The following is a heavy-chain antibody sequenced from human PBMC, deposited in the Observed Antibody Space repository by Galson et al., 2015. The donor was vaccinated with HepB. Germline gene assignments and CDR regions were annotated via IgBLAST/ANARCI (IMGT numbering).Heavy chain of an antibody. D-gene: IGHD3-22*01. CDR1: GGSFSGYY. CDR3: GIVMEATMIVDY. Sequence: SETLSLTCAVYGGSFSGYYWSWIRQPPGKGLEWIGEINHSGSTNYNPSLKSRVTISVDTSKNQFSLKLSSVTAADTAVYYCGIVMEATMIVDYWGQGTLVTVSS. J-gene: IGHJ4*02. CDR2: INHSGST. V-gene: IGHV4-34*01.